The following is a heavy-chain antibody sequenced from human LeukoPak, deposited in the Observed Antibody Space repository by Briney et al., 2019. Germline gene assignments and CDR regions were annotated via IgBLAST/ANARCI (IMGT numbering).Heavy chain of an antibody. CDR3: ASATVAGSPLYFDY. Sequence: SVKVSCKASGGTFSSYTISRVRQAPGQGLEWMGRIIPILGIANYAQKFQGRVTITADKSTSTAYMELSSLRSEDTAVYYCASATVAGSPLYFDYWGQGTLVTVSS. J-gene: IGHJ4*02. CDR2: IIPILGIA. V-gene: IGHV1-69*02. D-gene: IGHD6-19*01. CDR1: GGTFSSYT.